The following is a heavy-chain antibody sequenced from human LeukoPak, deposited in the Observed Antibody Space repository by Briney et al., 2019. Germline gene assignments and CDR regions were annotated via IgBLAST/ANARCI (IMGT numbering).Heavy chain of an antibody. CDR1: GFTFSRYG. CDR2: ISYDGSSK. D-gene: IGHD4-23*01. Sequence: GGSLRLSCAASGFTFSRYGMHWVRQAPGKGLEWVAVISYDGSSKYYADSVKGRFTISRDNSKNTLYLQMNSLRAEDTAVYYCARDPYGGNSGIQYYFDYWGQGTLVTVSS. V-gene: IGHV3-30*03. J-gene: IGHJ4*02. CDR3: ARDPYGGNSGIQYYFDY.